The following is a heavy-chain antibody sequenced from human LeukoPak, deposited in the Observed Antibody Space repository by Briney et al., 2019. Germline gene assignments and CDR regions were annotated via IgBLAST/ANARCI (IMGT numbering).Heavy chain of an antibody. CDR3: ARRPDRKLLWFGARWFDP. D-gene: IGHD3-10*01. V-gene: IGHV4-34*01. Sequence: SETLSLTCAVYGGSFSGYYWSWIRQPPGKGLEWIGEINHSGSTNYNPSLKSRVTISVDTSKNQFSLKLSSVTAADTAVYYCARRPDRKLLWFGARWFDPWGLGTLVTVSS. J-gene: IGHJ5*02. CDR1: GGSFSGYY. CDR2: INHSGST.